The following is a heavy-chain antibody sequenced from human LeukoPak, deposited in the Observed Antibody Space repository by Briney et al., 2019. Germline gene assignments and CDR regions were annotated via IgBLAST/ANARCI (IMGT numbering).Heavy chain of an antibody. CDR2: ISYDANYE. V-gene: IGHV3-30*18. CDR3: AKDASGSYHS. Sequence: SGGPLRLSCAASGFPFSTHGMHWVRQAPGKGLEWVALISYDANYEYYADSVKGRFTISRDNSRNTVYLQMNSLRPEDTAVYYCAKDASGSYHSWGQGTLVTVSS. CDR1: GFPFSTHG. J-gene: IGHJ5*02. D-gene: IGHD3-10*01.